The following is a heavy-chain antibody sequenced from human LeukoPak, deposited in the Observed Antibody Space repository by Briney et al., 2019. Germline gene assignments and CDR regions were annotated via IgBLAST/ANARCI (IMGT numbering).Heavy chain of an antibody. CDR1: GGLISSYY. J-gene: IGHJ6*03. CDR2: IYYSGST. Sequence: SETLSLTCTVSGGLISSYYWSWIRQPPGKGLEWVGYIYYSGSTNYNPSLKSRVTISVDTSKNQFSLRLSSVTAADTAVYYCARSPTVNYYNYMDVWGKGTTVTVSS. CDR3: ARSPTVNYYNYMDV. D-gene: IGHD4-11*01. V-gene: IGHV4-59*01.